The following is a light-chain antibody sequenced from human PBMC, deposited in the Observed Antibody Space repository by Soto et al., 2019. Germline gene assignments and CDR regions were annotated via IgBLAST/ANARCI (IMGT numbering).Light chain of an antibody. Sequence: QSVLTQPPSASGTPGQRVNISCSGSYSNFGSNIVNWYQHFPGTAPKLLIYNNNKRPSGVPDRFSASKSGASVSLAISGLQSEDEAIYYCASWDDSLNDVLFGGGTKLTVL. J-gene: IGLJ2*01. CDR1: YSNFGSNI. V-gene: IGLV1-44*01. CDR3: ASWDDSLNDVL. CDR2: NNN.